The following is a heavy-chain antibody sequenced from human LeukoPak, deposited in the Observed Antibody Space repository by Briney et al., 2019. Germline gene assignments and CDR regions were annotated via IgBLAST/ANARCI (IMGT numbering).Heavy chain of an antibody. V-gene: IGHV1-2*02. CDR1: GYTFTGYY. CDR3: ARDGGSDYLFDY. D-gene: IGHD4-11*01. J-gene: IGHJ4*02. Sequence: ASVKVSYKASGYTFTGYYIHWVRQAPGQGLEWMGRINPNSGGSNYAQRFEGRVTMTRDTSITTAYMELKKLRSDDTAVYYCARDGGSDYLFDYWGQGSLVTVSS. CDR2: INPNSGGS.